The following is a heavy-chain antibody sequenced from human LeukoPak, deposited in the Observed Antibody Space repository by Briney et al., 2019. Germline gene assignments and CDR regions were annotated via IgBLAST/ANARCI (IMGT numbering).Heavy chain of an antibody. Sequence: GESLKISCKGSGYTFTSYWIGWVRQMPGKGLEWMGIIYPGDSDTRYRPSFQGQVTTSADKSISTAYLQWSSLKASDTAMYYCARGRTTRAYYFDYWGQGTLVTVSS. CDR1: GYTFTSYW. V-gene: IGHV5-51*01. J-gene: IGHJ4*02. CDR2: IYPGDSDT. D-gene: IGHD4-11*01. CDR3: ARGRTTRAYYFDY.